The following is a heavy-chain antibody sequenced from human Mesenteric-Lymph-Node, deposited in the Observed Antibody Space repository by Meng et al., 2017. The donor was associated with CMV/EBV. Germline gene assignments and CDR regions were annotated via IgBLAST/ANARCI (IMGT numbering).Heavy chain of an antibody. Sequence: SLKISCAASGFTFDDYAMHWVRQTPGKGLEWVSSITWNSGSIAYADSVKGRFIISRDNAENTLYLQLNSLRAEDTAVYYCARRDYDFWSAIDFWGQGALVTVSS. CDR2: ITWNSGSI. J-gene: IGHJ4*02. CDR1: GFTFDDYA. V-gene: IGHV3-9*01. CDR3: ARRDYDFWSAIDF. D-gene: IGHD3-3*01.